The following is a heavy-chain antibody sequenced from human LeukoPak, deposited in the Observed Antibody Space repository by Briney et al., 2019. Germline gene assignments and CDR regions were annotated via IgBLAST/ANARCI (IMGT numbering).Heavy chain of an antibody. CDR2: IRYDGSNK. CDR1: GFTFSSYG. Sequence: PGGSLRLSCAASGFTFSSYGMHWVRQAPGKGLEWVAFIRYDGSNKYYADSVKGRFTISRDNSKNTLYLQMNSLRAEDTAVYYCAKVILAARLFDPGTYYMDVWGKGTTVTVSS. V-gene: IGHV3-30*02. J-gene: IGHJ6*03. CDR3: AKVILAARLFDPGTYYMDV. D-gene: IGHD6-6*01.